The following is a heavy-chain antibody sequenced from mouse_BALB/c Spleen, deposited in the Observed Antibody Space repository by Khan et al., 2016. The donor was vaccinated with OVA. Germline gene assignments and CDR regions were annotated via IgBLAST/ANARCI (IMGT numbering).Heavy chain of an antibody. CDR1: GYSFTSYY. J-gene: IGHJ3*01. V-gene: IGHV1S135*01. Sequence: IQLVQSGPELMKPGASVKISCKASGYSFTSYYIHWVMQSHGTSLEWIGYIDPFSGGTTYNQKFKGKATLTVDKSSSTAYTHLTNLTSEDSVVYYCTRHGYVAWFSYWGQGTLVTVSA. D-gene: IGHD2-2*01. CDR2: IDPFSGGT. CDR3: TRHGYVAWFSY.